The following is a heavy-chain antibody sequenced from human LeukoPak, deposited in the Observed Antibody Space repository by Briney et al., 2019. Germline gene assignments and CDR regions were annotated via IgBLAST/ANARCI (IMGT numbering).Heavy chain of an antibody. J-gene: IGHJ4*02. V-gene: IGHV3-30*02. CDR1: GFTFSSYG. Sequence: DPGGSLRLSCAASGFTFSSYGMHWVRQAPGKGLEWVAFIRYDGSNKYYADSVKGRFTISRDNSKNTLYLQMNSLRAGDTAVYYCAKDEGTVTHIDYWGQGTLVTVSS. CDR2: IRYDGSNK. D-gene: IGHD4-17*01. CDR3: AKDEGTVTHIDY.